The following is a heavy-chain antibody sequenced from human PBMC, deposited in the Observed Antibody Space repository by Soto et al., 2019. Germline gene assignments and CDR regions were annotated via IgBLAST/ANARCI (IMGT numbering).Heavy chain of an antibody. J-gene: IGHJ6*03. Sequence: SETLSLTCTVSGGSISSSSYYWGWIRQPPGKGLEWIGYIYYSGSTNYNPSLKSRVTISVDTSKNQFSLKLSSVTAADTAVYYCGGSSSWSYYYYYYYMDVWGKGTTITVSS. V-gene: IGHV4-39*07. CDR3: GGSSSWSYYYYYYYMDV. CDR1: GGSISSSSYY. CDR2: IYYSGST. D-gene: IGHD6-13*01.